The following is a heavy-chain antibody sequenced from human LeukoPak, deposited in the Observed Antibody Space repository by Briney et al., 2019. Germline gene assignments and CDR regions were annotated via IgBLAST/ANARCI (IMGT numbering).Heavy chain of an antibody. Sequence: QPGGSLRLSCAASGFTFSSYAMHWVRQAPGKGLEWVAVISYDGSNKYYADSVKGRFTISRDNSKNTLYLQMNSLRAEDTAVYYCARDGRWEKTPSCWGQGTLVTVSS. V-gene: IGHV3-30-3*01. J-gene: IGHJ4*02. D-gene: IGHD1-26*01. CDR1: GFTFSSYA. CDR3: ARDGRWEKTPSC. CDR2: ISYDGSNK.